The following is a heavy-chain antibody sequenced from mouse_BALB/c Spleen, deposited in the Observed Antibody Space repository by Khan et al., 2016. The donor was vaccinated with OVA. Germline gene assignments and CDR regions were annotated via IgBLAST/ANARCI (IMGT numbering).Heavy chain of an antibody. V-gene: IGHV1-7*01. J-gene: IGHJ2*01. CDR3: TRDRIDY. CDR1: GYTFSTYW. CDR2: INPTSGYT. Sequence: QVRLQQSGAALAKPGASVKMSCKASGYTFSTYWMHWVKQRPGQGLEWFGYINPTSGYTDYNEKFKDKATLSADKSSSTAYMQLSRLTSEDSAVYYCTRDRIDYWGQGTTLTVSS.